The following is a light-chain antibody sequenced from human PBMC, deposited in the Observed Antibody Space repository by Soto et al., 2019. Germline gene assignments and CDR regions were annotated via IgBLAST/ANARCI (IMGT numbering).Light chain of an antibody. CDR2: GAS. CDR1: QSVSSN. J-gene: IGKJ5*01. V-gene: IGKV3-15*01. Sequence: EIVMTQSPATLSVSPGERAILSCRASQSVSSNLAWYQQKPGQAPRLLIYGASTRATGIPARFSGSGSGTEFTLTISSLQSEDFAVYYCEQYNNWPPITVGQGTRLEIK. CDR3: EQYNNWPPIT.